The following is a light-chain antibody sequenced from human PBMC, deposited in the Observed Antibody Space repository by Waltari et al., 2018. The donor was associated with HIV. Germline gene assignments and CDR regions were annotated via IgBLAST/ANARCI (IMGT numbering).Light chain of an antibody. CDR2: DTS. V-gene: IGKV1D-8*01. CDR3: QQYVTFPGT. J-gene: IGKJ1*01. CDR1: QDIGNY. Sequence: VILVTHSPSFVSASIGARVTLNFRLSQDIGNYVSLYRQTPRKAPELLIYDTSTLQSAVSSRFSGSGSGTDFTLTISCLQSEDFAAYYCQQYVTFPGTFGQRIRVEIK.